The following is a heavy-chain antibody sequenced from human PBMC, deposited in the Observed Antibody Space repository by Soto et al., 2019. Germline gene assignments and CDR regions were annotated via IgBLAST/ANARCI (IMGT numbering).Heavy chain of an antibody. J-gene: IGHJ3*02. CDR2: ISGSGDTT. V-gene: IGHV3-23*01. D-gene: IGHD1-26*01. CDR1: GFTFSSYA. CDR3: TTGHLMWEEGDAFDI. Sequence: EVRLLESGGDLVQPGGSLRLSCVGSGFTFSSYAMNWVRQAPGKGLEWVSAISGSGDTTYDADSVKGRFTISRDNTKNTLYLEMSSLKAAGTAVYYSTTGHLMWEEGDAFDIWGQGTMVTVCS.